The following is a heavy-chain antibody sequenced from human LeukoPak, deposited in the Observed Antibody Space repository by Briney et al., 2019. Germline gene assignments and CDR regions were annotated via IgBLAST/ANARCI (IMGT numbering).Heavy chain of an antibody. CDR1: GYTFTGYY. Sequence: ASVKVSCKASGYTFTGYYMHWVRQAPGQGLEWMGWINPNSGGTNYAQKFQGRVTMTRDTSISTAYMELSRLRSDDTAVYFCARDLALNHYYYYYGMDVWGQGTTVTVSS. CDR2: INPNSGGT. J-gene: IGHJ6*02. CDR3: ARDLALNHYYYYYGMDV. V-gene: IGHV1-2*02.